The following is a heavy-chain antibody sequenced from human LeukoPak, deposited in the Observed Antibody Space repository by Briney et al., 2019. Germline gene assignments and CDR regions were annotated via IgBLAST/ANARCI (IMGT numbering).Heavy chain of an antibody. CDR2: IYYSGST. CDR1: GGSISSSSYY. Sequence: PSETLSLTCTVSGGSISSSSYYWGWIRQPPGKGLEWIGSIYYSGSTYYNPSLKSRVTINVDTSKNQFSLNLSSVTAADTSVYYCARLNKALGWFDPWGQGTLVTVSS. D-gene: IGHD2/OR15-2a*01. J-gene: IGHJ5*02. CDR3: ARLNKALGWFDP. V-gene: IGHV4-39*01.